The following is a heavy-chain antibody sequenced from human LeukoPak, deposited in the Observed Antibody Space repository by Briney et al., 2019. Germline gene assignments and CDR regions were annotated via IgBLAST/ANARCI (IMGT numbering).Heavy chain of an antibody. Sequence: ASVNVSCKASGGTFSSYAISWVRQAPGQGLEWMGRIIPILGIANYAQKFQGRVTITADKSTSTAYMELSSLRSEDTAVYYCARGRHYDTSGYYDAYYFDYWGQGTLVTVSS. J-gene: IGHJ4*02. CDR3: ARGRHYDTSGYYDAYYFDY. D-gene: IGHD3-22*01. CDR2: IIPILGIA. CDR1: GGTFSSYA. V-gene: IGHV1-69*04.